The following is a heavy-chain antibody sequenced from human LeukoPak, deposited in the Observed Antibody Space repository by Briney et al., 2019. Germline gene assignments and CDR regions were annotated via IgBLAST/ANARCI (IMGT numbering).Heavy chain of an antibody. CDR1: GFTFSSYA. J-gene: IGHJ4*02. CDR3: ANVLIRLGELSFSYFDY. D-gene: IGHD3-16*02. CDR2: ISGSGGST. Sequence: TGGSLRLSCAASGFTFSSYAMSWVRQAPGKGLEWVSAISGSGGSTYYADSVKGRFTISRDNSKNTLYLQMNSLRAEDTAVYYCANVLIRLGELSFSYFDYWGQGTLVTVSS. V-gene: IGHV3-23*01.